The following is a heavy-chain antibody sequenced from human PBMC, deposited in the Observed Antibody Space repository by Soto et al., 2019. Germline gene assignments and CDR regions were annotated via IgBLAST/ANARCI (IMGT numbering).Heavy chain of an antibody. V-gene: IGHV1-18*01. CDR3: ARDLEVAYCGGDCSTRWFDP. J-gene: IGHJ5*02. D-gene: IGHD2-21*02. CDR2: ISAYNGNT. Sequence: ASVKVSCKASGYTFTSYGISWVRQAPGQGLEWMGWISAYNGNTNYAQKLQGRVTMTTDTSTSTAYMELRSLRSDDTAVYYCARDLEVAYCGGDCSTRWFDPWGQGTLVTVSS. CDR1: GYTFTSYG.